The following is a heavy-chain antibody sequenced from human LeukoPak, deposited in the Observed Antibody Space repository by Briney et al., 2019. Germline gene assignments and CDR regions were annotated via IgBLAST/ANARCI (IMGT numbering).Heavy chain of an antibody. J-gene: IGHJ4*01. CDR3: ASRVYGLGSFNN. CDR1: GDSISSTSYY. Sequence: SETLSLTCTVSGDSISSTSYYWDWIRQPPGKGLEWIGSIYNSGTTYYNPSLKSRVTISVDTSKNQFSLKVSSVTAADTAVYYCASRVYGLGSFNNWGQGTLVTVSS. D-gene: IGHD3-10*01. V-gene: IGHV4-39*01. CDR2: IYNSGTT.